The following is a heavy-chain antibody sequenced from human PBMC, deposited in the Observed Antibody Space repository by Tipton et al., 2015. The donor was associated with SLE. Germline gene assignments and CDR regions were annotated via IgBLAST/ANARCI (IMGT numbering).Heavy chain of an antibody. CDR2: INWNGRST. D-gene: IGHD3-3*01. CDR1: GFTFDDYG. V-gene: IGHV3-20*04. J-gene: IGHJ3*02. Sequence: GSLRLSCAASGFTFDDYGMSWVRQAPGKGLEWVSGINWNGRSTGYADSVKGRLTISRDNAKNSLYLQMNSLRAEDTALYYCARERKTPGIFGVVGDAFDIWGQGTMVTVSS. CDR3: ARERKTPGIFGVVGDAFDI.